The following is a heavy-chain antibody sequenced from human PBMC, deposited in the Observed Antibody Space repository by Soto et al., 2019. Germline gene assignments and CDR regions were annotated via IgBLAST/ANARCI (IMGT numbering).Heavy chain of an antibody. D-gene: IGHD3-10*01. Sequence: QMQLVESGGGVVQPGRSLRLSCAASGFTFSNYGMHWVRQAPGKGLEWVAIIWYDGSNKYYAYYVKGRFTISRDNSKNTVYLQMNSLRAEDTAMYYCAAGEPLNYRGQGTLVTVSS. V-gene: IGHV3-33*01. J-gene: IGHJ4*02. CDR3: AAGEPLNY. CDR2: IWYDGSNK. CDR1: GFTFSNYG.